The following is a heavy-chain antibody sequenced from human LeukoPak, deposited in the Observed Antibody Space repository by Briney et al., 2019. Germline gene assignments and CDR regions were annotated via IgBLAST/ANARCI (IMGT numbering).Heavy chain of an antibody. CDR3: ATRELLWGFDY. J-gene: IGHJ4*02. D-gene: IGHD1-26*01. CDR2: IYSGGST. CDR1: GFTVSSNY. V-gene: IGHV3-53*01. Sequence: GGSLRLSCAASGFTVSSNYMSWVRQAPGKGLEWVSVIYSGGSTYYADSVKGRFTISRDNSKNTLYLQMNSLRAEDTAVYYCATRELLWGFDYWGQGTLVTVSS.